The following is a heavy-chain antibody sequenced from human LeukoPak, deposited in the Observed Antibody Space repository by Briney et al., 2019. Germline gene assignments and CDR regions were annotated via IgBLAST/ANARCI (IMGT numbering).Heavy chain of an antibody. CDR2: IKSDGTNT. Sequence: GGSLRLSCAASGFTLSNYWTHWVRQAPGKGLVWVSRIKSDGTNTNYADSVRGRFTISRDNAKSTVYLQMNSLRVEDTAVYYCARDVPKYSSGWYPVDYFDYWGQGTLVTVSS. D-gene: IGHD6-19*01. CDR1: GFTLSNYW. CDR3: ARDVPKYSSGWYPVDYFDY. J-gene: IGHJ4*02. V-gene: IGHV3-74*01.